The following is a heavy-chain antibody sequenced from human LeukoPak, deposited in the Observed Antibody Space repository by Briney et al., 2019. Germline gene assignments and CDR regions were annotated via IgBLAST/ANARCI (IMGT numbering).Heavy chain of an antibody. CDR3: ARAAAFYYDSSGYYTSPYYYGMDV. CDR2: IYPSGST. V-gene: IGHV4-4*07. Sequence: SETLSLTCTVSGGSISSYFWSWIRQPAGKGLEGIGRIYPSGSTNHSPSLKSRVTMSVDTSKNQFSLKLSSVTAADTAVYYCARAAAFYYDSSGYYTSPYYYGMDVWGQGTTVAVSS. J-gene: IGHJ6*02. D-gene: IGHD3-22*01. CDR1: GGSISSYF.